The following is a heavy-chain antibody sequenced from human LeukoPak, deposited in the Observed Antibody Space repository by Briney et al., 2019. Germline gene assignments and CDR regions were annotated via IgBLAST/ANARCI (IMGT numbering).Heavy chain of an antibody. CDR1: GYTFTSHD. Sequence: GASVKVSCKASGYTFTSHDISWVRQAPGQGLEWMGWISTYNGNTNYAEKLQGRVTMTTDTSTTTAYMELRSLRSDGTAVYYCARDLGWSRTFDIWGQGTMVTVSS. CDR2: ISTYNGNT. V-gene: IGHV1-18*01. J-gene: IGHJ3*02. D-gene: IGHD3-3*01. CDR3: ARDLGWSRTFDI.